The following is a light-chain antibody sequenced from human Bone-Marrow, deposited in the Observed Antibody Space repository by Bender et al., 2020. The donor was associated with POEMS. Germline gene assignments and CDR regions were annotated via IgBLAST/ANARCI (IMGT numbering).Light chain of an antibody. CDR1: SSNIGAHA. CDR2: SSH. CDR3: CAYAGSGILV. J-gene: IGLJ3*02. Sequence: QSVLTQPPSASGTPGQRVTISCSGGSSNIGAHAVNWYQHLPGTAPKLLIYSSHRRPSEVPDRFSGSRSGTSASLAISGLQSEDEADFYCCAYAGSGILVFGGGTKVTVV. V-gene: IGLV1-44*01.